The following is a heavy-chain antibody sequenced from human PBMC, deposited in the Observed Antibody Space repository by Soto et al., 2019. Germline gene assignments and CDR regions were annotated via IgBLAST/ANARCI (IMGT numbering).Heavy chain of an antibody. CDR3: ARGGGSGSYPDAFDI. V-gene: IGHV4-34*01. CDR2: INHSGST. Sequence: QVQLQQWGAGLLKPSETLSLTCAVYGGSFSGYYWSWIRQPPGKGLEWIGEINHSGSTNYNPSLKSRVTISVDTSKNQFSLKLSSVTAADTAVYYCARGGGSGSYPDAFDIWGQGTMVTVSS. CDR1: GGSFSGYY. J-gene: IGHJ3*02. D-gene: IGHD1-26*01.